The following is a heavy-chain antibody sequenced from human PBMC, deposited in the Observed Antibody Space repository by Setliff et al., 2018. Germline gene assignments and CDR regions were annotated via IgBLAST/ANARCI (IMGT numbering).Heavy chain of an antibody. Sequence: SETLSLTCTVSGGSISGYYWGWIRQPPGKGLEWIGNIYTSGNTNYNPSLKSRVSISVDTSNNQLSLKLTSVSAADTAVYYCARAYYYGSGNSHKYYMDVWGKGTAVTVSS. J-gene: IGHJ6*03. CDR2: IYTSGNT. V-gene: IGHV4-4*08. CDR1: GGSISGYY. CDR3: ARAYYYGSGNSHKYYMDV. D-gene: IGHD3-10*01.